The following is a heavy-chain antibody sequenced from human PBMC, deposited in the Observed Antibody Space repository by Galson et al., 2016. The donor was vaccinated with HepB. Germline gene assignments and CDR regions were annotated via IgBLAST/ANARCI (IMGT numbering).Heavy chain of an antibody. J-gene: IGHJ3*02. CDR3: TRGVDGYLYDAFDI. CDR2: IRSEAYGGTT. Sequence: SLRLSCAGSGFTFGDYAMTWFRQAPGKGLEWVGFIRSEAYGGTTEYAASVKGRFTISRDDSKSIAYLQINSLKTEDTAVYYCTRGVDGYLYDAFDIWGQGTMVTVSS. D-gene: IGHD5-24*01. V-gene: IGHV3-49*03. CDR1: GFTFGDYA.